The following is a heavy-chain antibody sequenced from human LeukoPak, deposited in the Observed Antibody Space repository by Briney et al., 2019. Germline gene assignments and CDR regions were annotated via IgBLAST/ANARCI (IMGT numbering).Heavy chain of an antibody. V-gene: IGHV1-18*01. CDR1: GYTFTSYG. J-gene: IGHJ3*02. CDR2: ISAYNGNT. CDR3: SREFPFCGADCFSGVFDI. Sequence: ASVKVSCKASGYTFTSYGISWVRQAPGQGLEWMGWISAYNGNTNYAQKLQGRVTMTTDTSTTTAYMELRSLRSDDTAVYYCSREFPFCGADCFSGVFDIWGQGTMVTVS. D-gene: IGHD2-21*02.